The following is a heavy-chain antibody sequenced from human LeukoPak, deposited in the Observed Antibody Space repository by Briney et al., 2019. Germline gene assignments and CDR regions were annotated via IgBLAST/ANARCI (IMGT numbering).Heavy chain of an antibody. J-gene: IGHJ4*02. CDR1: GYTLTELS. Sequence: ASVKVSCKVSGYTLTELSMHWVRQAPGQGLEWMGWINPNSGGTNYAQKFQGRVTMTRDTSISTAYMELSRLRSDDTAVYYCARDPGYSSSLGQIDYWGQGTLVTVSS. D-gene: IGHD6-13*01. V-gene: IGHV1-2*02. CDR2: INPNSGGT. CDR3: ARDPGYSSSLGQIDY.